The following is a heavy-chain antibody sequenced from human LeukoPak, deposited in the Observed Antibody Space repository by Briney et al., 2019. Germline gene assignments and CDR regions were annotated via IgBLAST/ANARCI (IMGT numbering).Heavy chain of an antibody. J-gene: IGHJ4*02. D-gene: IGHD3-22*01. CDR3: HVSGYYLEY. CDR2: ISGDGGST. V-gene: IGHV3-43*02. Sequence: GGSLRLSCAASGFTFEDYAMHWVRQAPGKGLEWVSLISGDGGSTYYADSVKGRFTISRDNSKNSLYLQMNSLRTEDTALYYCHVSGYYLEYWGQGTLVTVSS. CDR1: GFTFEDYA.